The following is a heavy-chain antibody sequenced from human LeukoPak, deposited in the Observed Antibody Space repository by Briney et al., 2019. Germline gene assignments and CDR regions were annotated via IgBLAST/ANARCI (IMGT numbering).Heavy chain of an antibody. J-gene: IGHJ4*02. V-gene: IGHV1-2*02. D-gene: IGHD3-3*01. CDR1: GYTFTGYY. CDR2: INPNSGGT. Sequence: GASVKVSCKASGYTFTGYYMHWVRQAPGQGLEWMGWINPNSGGTNYAQKFQGRVTMTRDTSISTAYMELSRLRSDDTAVYYCARATGTYYDFWRGFSLSAWGQGTLVTVSS. CDR3: ARATGTYYDFWRGFSLSA.